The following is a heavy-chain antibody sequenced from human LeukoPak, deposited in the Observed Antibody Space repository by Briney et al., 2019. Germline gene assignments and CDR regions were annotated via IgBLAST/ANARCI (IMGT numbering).Heavy chain of an antibody. Sequence: ASVKVSYTASGYSFTNYGIRWVRQAPGQGLEWMGWISAYNGNTDYAQKFQGRVTMTTDTSTGTAYMELRSLRSDDTAVYFCARGGSGSQAFDFWGQGTLVTVSS. CDR1: GYSFTNYG. CDR3: ARGGSGSQAFDF. J-gene: IGHJ4*02. D-gene: IGHD3-10*01. CDR2: ISAYNGNT. V-gene: IGHV1-18*01.